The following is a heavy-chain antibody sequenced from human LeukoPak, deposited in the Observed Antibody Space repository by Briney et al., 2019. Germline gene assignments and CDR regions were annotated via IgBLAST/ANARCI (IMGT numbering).Heavy chain of an antibody. D-gene: IGHD3-16*01. V-gene: IGHV3-9*01. J-gene: IGHJ4*02. CDR3: ARGSSWGSDY. CDR1: GFTFDDYA. Sequence: GGSLRLSCAASGFTFDDYAMHWVRQAPGKGLEWVSGISWNSGSIGYADSVKGRFTISRDNAKSSLSLQMNSLKVEDTAVYYCARGSSWGSDYWGQGTLVTVSS. CDR2: ISWNSGSI.